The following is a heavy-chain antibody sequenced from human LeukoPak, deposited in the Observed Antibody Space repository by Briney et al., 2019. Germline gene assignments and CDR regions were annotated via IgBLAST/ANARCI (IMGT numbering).Heavy chain of an antibody. CDR2: ISRDGNTK. Sequence: GGSLRLSCAGSGFTFSTYVMHWVRQVPGKGLEWVARISRDGNTKFYADSVKGRFTISRDNSKNTLSLEMYSLRAEDTAMYYCARDRDWMLYDYWGQGTLVTVYS. CDR1: GFTFSTYV. V-gene: IGHV3-33*01. D-gene: IGHD3-9*01. CDR3: ARDRDWMLYDY. J-gene: IGHJ4*02.